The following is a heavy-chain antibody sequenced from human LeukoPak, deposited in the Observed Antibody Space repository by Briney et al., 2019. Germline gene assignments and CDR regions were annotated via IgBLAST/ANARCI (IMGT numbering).Heavy chain of an antibody. CDR1: GFIFSSYW. Sequence: PGGSLRLSCAASGFIFSSYWMHWVRQAPGKGLVWVSRINTDGSSTTYADSVKGRFTISRDNAKNTLYLQMNSLRAEDTAVYFCARVWDFWSGYYDYWGQGTLVTVSS. CDR3: ARVWDFWSGYYDY. J-gene: IGHJ4*02. CDR2: INTDGSST. D-gene: IGHD3-3*01. V-gene: IGHV3-74*01.